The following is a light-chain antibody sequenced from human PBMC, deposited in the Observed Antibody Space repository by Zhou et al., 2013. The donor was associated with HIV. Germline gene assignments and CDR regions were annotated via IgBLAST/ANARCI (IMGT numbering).Light chain of an antibody. CDR3: QEYNKWPPVYT. V-gene: IGKV3-15*01. CDR2: GAS. Sequence: EIVMTQSPATLSVSPGERATLSCRASQSVSSNLAWYQQKPGQAPRLLMYGASTRATGIPARFSGSGSGTEFTLTISSLQSEDFAVYYCQEYNKWPPVYTFGQGTKLEI. CDR1: QSVSSN. J-gene: IGKJ2*01.